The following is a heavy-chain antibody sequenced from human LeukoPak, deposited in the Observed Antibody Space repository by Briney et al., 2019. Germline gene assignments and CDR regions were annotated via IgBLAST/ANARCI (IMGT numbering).Heavy chain of an antibody. J-gene: IGHJ4*02. CDR1: GFNFGIYG. D-gene: IGHD5-12*01. Sequence: GGSLRLSCAASGFNFGIYGMHWVRQAPGKGLEWVAVMWDDGTNEYYVESVRGRFTISRDNGKRTLYLQMNSLRVEDTAVYYCARDRTDDYDVNLDYWGQGTLVTVSS. CDR2: MWDDGTNE. V-gene: IGHV3-33*01. CDR3: ARDRTDDYDVNLDY.